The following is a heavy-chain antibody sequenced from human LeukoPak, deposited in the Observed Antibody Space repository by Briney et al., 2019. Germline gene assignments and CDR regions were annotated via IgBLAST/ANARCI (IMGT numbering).Heavy chain of an antibody. CDR3: ASGGLLWFGERHYYYYYYMDV. V-gene: IGHV1-2*02. J-gene: IGHJ6*03. D-gene: IGHD3-10*01. CDR1: GYTFTGYY. Sequence: AASVKVSCKASGYTFTGYYMYWVRQAPGQGLEWMGWINPNSGGTNYAQKFQGRVTMTRDTSISTAYMELSRLRSDDTAVYYCASGGLLWFGERHYYYYYYMDVWGKGTTVTISS. CDR2: INPNSGGT.